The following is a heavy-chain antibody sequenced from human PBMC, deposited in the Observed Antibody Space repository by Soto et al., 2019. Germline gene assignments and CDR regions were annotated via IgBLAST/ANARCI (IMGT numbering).Heavy chain of an antibody. CDR1: GGSISSGGYS. CDR2: IYHSGST. J-gene: IGHJ5*02. CDR3: ARDQLEGNWFDP. Sequence: QLQLQESGSGLVKPSQTLSLTCAVSGGSISSGGYSWNWIRQPLGKGLEWIGYIYHSGSTYYNPSLKSRVTISVDKSKNQFSLKLTSVTAADTAVYYCARDQLEGNWFDPWGQGTLATVSS. D-gene: IGHD1-1*01. V-gene: IGHV4-30-2*01.